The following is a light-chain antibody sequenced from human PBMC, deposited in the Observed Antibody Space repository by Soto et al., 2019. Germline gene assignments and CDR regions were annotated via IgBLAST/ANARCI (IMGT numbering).Light chain of an antibody. Sequence: DVQMTQSPSPLSASVGDRVTITCRASQAISRWLAWYHQKPGQAPKLLIYDASNLESGVPSRFSGSGSGTAFTLTISSLQPDDFAAYYCQQYNLFPWTFGQGTKVEFK. J-gene: IGKJ1*01. CDR1: QAISRW. CDR2: DAS. V-gene: IGKV1-5*03. CDR3: QQYNLFPWT.